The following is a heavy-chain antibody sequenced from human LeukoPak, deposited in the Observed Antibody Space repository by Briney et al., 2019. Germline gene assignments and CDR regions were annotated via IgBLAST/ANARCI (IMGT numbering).Heavy chain of an antibody. J-gene: IGHJ6*02. CDR1: GGSISNYY. V-gene: IGHV4-39*07. Sequence: PSETLSLTCTVSGGSISNYYWSWIRQPPGKGLEWIGSIYYGGSTYYNSSLKSRVTISVDISKNQFSLKVSPVTAADTAVYYCARDAGHQLSRRNYYAMDVWGQGTTVTVSS. D-gene: IGHD2-2*01. CDR3: ARDAGHQLSRRNYYAMDV. CDR2: IYYGGST.